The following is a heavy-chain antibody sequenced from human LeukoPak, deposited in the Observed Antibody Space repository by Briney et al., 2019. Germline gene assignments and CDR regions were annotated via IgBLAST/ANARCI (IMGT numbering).Heavy chain of an antibody. Sequence: SVKVSCKASGGTFSSYAISWVRQAPGQGLEWMGRIIPIFGTANYAQKFQGRVTITTDESTSTAYMELSSLRSEDTAVYYCARDRIVGARPNGAFDIWGQGTMVTVSS. CDR2: IIPIFGTA. CDR1: GGTFSSYA. CDR3: ARDRIVGARPNGAFDI. J-gene: IGHJ3*02. V-gene: IGHV1-69*05. D-gene: IGHD1-26*01.